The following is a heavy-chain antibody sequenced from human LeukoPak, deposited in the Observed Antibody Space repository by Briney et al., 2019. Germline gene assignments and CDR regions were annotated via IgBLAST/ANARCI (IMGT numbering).Heavy chain of an antibody. CDR3: ARGSGYSSSWYFAYYMDV. CDR2: IKQDGSEK. CDR1: GFTFSSYW. J-gene: IGHJ6*03. Sequence: RGGSLVLSCAASGFTFSSYWMSWVRQAPGKGLEWVANIKQDGSEKYDEDSVKGRFTISRDNAKNSLYLQMNSLRAEDTAVYYCARGSGYSSSWYFAYYMDVWGKGTTVTVSS. D-gene: IGHD6-13*01. V-gene: IGHV3-7*01.